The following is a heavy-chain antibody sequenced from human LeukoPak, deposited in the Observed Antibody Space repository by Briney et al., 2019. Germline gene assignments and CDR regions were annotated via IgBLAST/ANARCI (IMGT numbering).Heavy chain of an antibody. CDR2: INHSGST. CDR1: GGSFSGYY. CDR3: ARAGDDILTGYYRYYWYFDL. J-gene: IGHJ2*01. D-gene: IGHD3-9*01. Sequence: SETLSLTCAVYGGSFSGYYWSWIRQPPGKGLEWIGEINHSGSTNYNPSLKSRVTISVDTSKNQFSLKLSSVTAADTAVYYCARAGDDILTGYYRYYWYFDLWGRGTLVTVSS. V-gene: IGHV4-34*01.